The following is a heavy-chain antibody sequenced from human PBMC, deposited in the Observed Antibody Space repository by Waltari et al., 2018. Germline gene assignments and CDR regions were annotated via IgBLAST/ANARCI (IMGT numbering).Heavy chain of an antibody. CDR2: MNPNSGNT. J-gene: IGHJ4*02. V-gene: IGHV1-8*01. CDR1: GYTFTRYD. D-gene: IGHD3-22*01. Sequence: QVQLVQSGAAVKKPGASLTVSCKASGYTFTRYDFTWVRQPTGQGLEWMGWMNPNSGNTGYAQKFQGRVTMTRNTSVSTAYMELSSLRSEDTAVYYCARGLYDSSGSYYFDYWGQGTLVTVSS. CDR3: ARGLYDSSGSYYFDY.